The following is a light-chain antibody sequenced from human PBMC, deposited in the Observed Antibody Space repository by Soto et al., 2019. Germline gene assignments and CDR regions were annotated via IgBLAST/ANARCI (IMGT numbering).Light chain of an antibody. CDR1: QSVGSIY. CDR3: QQRSNWPLT. CDR2: GAS. Sequence: EIVLTQSPGTLSLSPGERATLSCRASQSVGSIYLAWYQQRPGQAPRLLIYGASNRATGIPVRFSGSGSGTDFTLTISGLEPEDFAVYYCQQRSNWPLTFGGGTKVDI. V-gene: IGKV3D-20*02. J-gene: IGKJ4*01.